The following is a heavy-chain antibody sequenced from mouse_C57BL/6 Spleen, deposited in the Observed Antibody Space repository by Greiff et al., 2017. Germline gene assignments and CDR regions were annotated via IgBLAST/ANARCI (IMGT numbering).Heavy chain of an antibody. CDR1: GFTFSDYG. CDR3: ARDDYGVMDY. Sequence: EVKVVESGGGLVKPGGSLKLSCAASGFTFSDYGMHWVRQAPEKGLEWVAYISSGSSTIYYADTVKGRFTISRDNAKNTLFLQMTSLRSEDTAMYYFARDDYGVMDYWGQGTSVTVSS. V-gene: IGHV5-17*01. CDR2: ISSGSSTI. D-gene: IGHD2-4*01. J-gene: IGHJ4*01.